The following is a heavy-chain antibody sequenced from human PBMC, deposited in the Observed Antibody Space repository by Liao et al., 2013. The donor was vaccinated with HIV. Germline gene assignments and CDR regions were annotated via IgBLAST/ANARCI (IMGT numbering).Heavy chain of an antibody. CDR1: GGSFSGYY. V-gene: IGHV4-34*01. CDR2: INHSGST. J-gene: IGHJ4*02. Sequence: QVQLQQWGAGLLKPSETLSLTCAVYGGSFSGYYWNWIRQPPGKGLEWIGEINHSGSTNYNPSLKSRVTISVDTSKNQFSLKLSSVTAADTAVYYCARVVNFWSAYLDYWGQGTLVTVSS. CDR3: ARVVNFWSAYLDY. D-gene: IGHD3-3*01.